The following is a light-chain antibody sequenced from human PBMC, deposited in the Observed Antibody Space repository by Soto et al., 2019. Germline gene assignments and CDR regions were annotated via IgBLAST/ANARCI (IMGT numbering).Light chain of an antibody. CDR3: QQYGDWPPDT. CDR1: QTVSNN. CDR2: DAS. Sequence: ERVMTQSPATLSVSPGERATLSCRASQTVSNNLAWYQQKPGQPPRLLIYDASTRATGVPARFGGSGSGTEFTLTISGLQSEDFAVYYCQQYGDWPPDTFGQGTKVDIK. V-gene: IGKV3-15*01. J-gene: IGKJ2*01.